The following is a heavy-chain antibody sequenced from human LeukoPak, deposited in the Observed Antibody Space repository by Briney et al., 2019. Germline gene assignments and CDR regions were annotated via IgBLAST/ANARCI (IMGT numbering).Heavy chain of an antibody. D-gene: IGHD4-17*01. V-gene: IGHV3-53*01. CDR2: IYSSGST. CDR3: ARHLSGDDI. Sequence: PGGSLRLSCAASGFTLSSNYMNWVRQAPGKGLEWVSIIYSSGSTYYADSVKGRFTISRDNSKNTLYLQMNSLRDEDTAVYYCARHLSGDDIWGQGTMVTVSS. J-gene: IGHJ3*02. CDR1: GFTLSSNY.